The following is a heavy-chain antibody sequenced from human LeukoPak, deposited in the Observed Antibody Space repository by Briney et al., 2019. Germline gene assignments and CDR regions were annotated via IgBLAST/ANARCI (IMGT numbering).Heavy chain of an antibody. CDR3: AILGYCSGGSCYIPL. V-gene: IGHV4-4*02. CDR2: IYHSGST. CDR1: GGSISSSNW. J-gene: IGHJ4*02. Sequence: SETLSLTCAVSGGSISSSNWWSWVRPPPGKGLEWIGEIYHSGSTNYNPSLKSRVTISVDKSKNQFSLKLSSVTAADTAVYYCAILGYCSGGSCYIPLWGQGTLVTVSS. D-gene: IGHD2-15*01.